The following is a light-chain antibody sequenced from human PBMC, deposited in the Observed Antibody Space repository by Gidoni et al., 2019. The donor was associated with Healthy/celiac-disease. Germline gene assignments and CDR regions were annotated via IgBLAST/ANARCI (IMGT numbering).Light chain of an antibody. J-gene: IGKJ1*01. Sequence: SQSVSSNLAWYQQKPGQAPRLLTYGASTRATGIPARFSGSGSGTEFTLTISSLQSEDFAVYYCQQYNNWPLTFGQGTKVEIK. CDR2: GAS. CDR1: QSVSSN. V-gene: IGKV3-15*01. CDR3: QQYNNWPLT.